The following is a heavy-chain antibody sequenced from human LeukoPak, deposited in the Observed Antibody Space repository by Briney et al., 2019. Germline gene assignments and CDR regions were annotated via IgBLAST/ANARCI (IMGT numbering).Heavy chain of an antibody. D-gene: IGHD1-26*01. Sequence: GGSLRLSCAASGFTFSSYWMSWVRQAPGKGLQWVANIKQDGSEKYYVDSLKGRFTISRDNAKNSLYLQMNSLRAEDTAVYYCARDGLVGALDYWGQGTLVTVSS. CDR1: GFTFSSYW. V-gene: IGHV3-7*03. CDR3: ARDGLVGALDY. J-gene: IGHJ4*02. CDR2: IKQDGSEK.